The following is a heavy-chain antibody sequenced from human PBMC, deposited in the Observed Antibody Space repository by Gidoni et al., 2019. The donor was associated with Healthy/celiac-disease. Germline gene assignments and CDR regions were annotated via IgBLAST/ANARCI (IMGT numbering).Heavy chain of an antibody. Sequence: QVQLVESGGGVVQPGRSLRLSCAASGFTFSSYGMHWVPKAPGKGLEWVAVIWYDGSNKYYADSVKGRFTISRDNSKNTLYLQMNSLRAEDTAVYYCARDYGVSTALFDYWGQGTLVTVSS. CDR1: GFTFSSYG. D-gene: IGHD4-4*01. CDR2: IWYDGSNK. J-gene: IGHJ4*02. CDR3: ARDYGVSTALFDY. V-gene: IGHV3-33*01.